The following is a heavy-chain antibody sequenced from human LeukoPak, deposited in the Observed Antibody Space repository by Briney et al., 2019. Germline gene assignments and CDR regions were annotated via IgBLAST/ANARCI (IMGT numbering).Heavy chain of an antibody. Sequence: GGSLRLSCAASGFTFSSYSMNWVRQAPGKGLEWVSSISSSSSYIYYADSVKGRFTISRDNAKNSLYLQMNSLRAEDTAVYYCATFGVIVRNDYLDYWGQGARVAVSS. CDR2: ISSSSSYI. CDR3: ATFGVIVRNDYLDY. CDR1: GFTFSSYS. D-gene: IGHD3-3*01. J-gene: IGHJ4*02. V-gene: IGHV3-21*03.